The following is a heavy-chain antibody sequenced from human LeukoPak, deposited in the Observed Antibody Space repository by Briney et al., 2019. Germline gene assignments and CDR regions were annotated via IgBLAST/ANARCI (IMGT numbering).Heavy chain of an antibody. D-gene: IGHD4-23*01. J-gene: IGHJ4*02. CDR2: IHYSGSS. V-gene: IGHV4-39*02. Sequence: AETLSLTCTVSGGSISSSLIYWGWIRQPPGKGLEWIGSIHYSGSSCYNPSLKSRVTISVDTSKNHFSLKLTSVAAADTAVYYCARATPVVTTIFHYWGQGTLLTVSS. CDR3: ARATPVVTTIFHY. CDR1: GGSISSSLIY.